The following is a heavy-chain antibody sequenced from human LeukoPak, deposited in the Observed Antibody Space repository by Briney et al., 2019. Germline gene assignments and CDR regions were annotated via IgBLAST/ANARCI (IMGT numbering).Heavy chain of an antibody. CDR3: AREPPGSGYYSVNWFDP. Sequence: GASVKVSCTASGYTFTSYGISWVRQAPGQGLEWMGWISAYNGNTNYAQKLQGRVTMTTDTSTSTAYMELRSLRSDDTAVYYCAREPPGSGYYSVNWFDPWGQGTLVTVSS. D-gene: IGHD3-22*01. CDR1: GYTFTSYG. V-gene: IGHV1-18*01. CDR2: ISAYNGNT. J-gene: IGHJ5*02.